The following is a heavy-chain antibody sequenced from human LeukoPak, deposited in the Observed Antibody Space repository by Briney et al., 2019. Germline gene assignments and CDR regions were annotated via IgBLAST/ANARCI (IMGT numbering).Heavy chain of an antibody. CDR1: GGSISSGDYY. CDR3: ARLASQLLWIFDN. Sequence: SQTLSLTCTGSGGSISSGDYYWSWIRQPPGKGLEWIGSIHYSGTTYYNPSLKSRVTISVDTSKNQFSLKLSSVTAADTAVYFCARLASQLLWIFDNWGQGTLVTVSP. V-gene: IGHV4-39*01. J-gene: IGHJ5*02. CDR2: IHYSGTT. D-gene: IGHD2-2*01.